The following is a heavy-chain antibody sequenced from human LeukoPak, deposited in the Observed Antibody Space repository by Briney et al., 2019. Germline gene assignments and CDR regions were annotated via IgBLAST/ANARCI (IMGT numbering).Heavy chain of an antibody. Sequence: PSETLSLTCTVSGGSISSYYWSWIRQPPGKGLEWIGYIYYSGSTNYNPSLKSRVTISVDTSKNQFSLKLSSVTAADTAVYYCARQRPLKYCSSTSCYYYYYGMDVWGQGTTVTVSS. CDR3: ARQRPLKYCSSTSCYYYYYGMDV. CDR1: GGSISSYY. CDR2: IYYSGST. J-gene: IGHJ6*02. D-gene: IGHD2-2*01. V-gene: IGHV4-59*08.